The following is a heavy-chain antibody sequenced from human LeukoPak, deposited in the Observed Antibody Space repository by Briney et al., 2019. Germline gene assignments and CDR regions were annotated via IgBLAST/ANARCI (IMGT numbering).Heavy chain of an antibody. D-gene: IGHD6-13*01. V-gene: IGHV4-4*07. CDR2: IYTSGST. Sequence: SETLSPTCTVSGGSISSYYWSWIRQPAGKGLEWIGRIYTSGSTNYNPSLKSRVTISVDTSKNQFSLKLSSVTAADTAVYYCAGSGYSSSWPDYWGQGTLVTVSS. CDR3: AGSGYSSSWPDY. J-gene: IGHJ4*02. CDR1: GGSISSYY.